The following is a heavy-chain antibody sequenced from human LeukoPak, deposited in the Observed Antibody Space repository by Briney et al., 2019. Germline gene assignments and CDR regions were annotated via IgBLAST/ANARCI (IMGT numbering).Heavy chain of an antibody. V-gene: IGHV3-11*01. CDR1: GLTLSDYY. J-gene: IGHJ4*02. CDR3: ARGHTGLEV. Sequence: PGGSLRLSCAASGLTLSDYYMSWIRQTPGKGLEWVSYIDRSGSSIYYADSVRGRFTVSRDNAKNSLFLQMNNLRAEDTALYYCARGHTGLEVWGQGTLVTVSS. CDR2: IDRSGSSI.